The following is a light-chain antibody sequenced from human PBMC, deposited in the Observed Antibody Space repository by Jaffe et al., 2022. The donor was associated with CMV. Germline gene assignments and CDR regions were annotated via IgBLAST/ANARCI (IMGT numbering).Light chain of an antibody. Sequence: SYELSQPPSVSVSPGQTASITCSGDKLGDNYASWYQQKAGQSPVLVIYQDTKRPSGIPERFSGSNSGNTATLTISGTQAVDEADYYCQAWDSWGVFGGGTKLTVL. J-gene: IGLJ2*01. V-gene: IGLV3-1*01. CDR3: QAWDSWGV. CDR1: KLGDNY. CDR2: QDT.